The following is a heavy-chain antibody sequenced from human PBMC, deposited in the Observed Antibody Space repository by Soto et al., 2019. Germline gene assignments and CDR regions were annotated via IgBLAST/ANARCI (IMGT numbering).Heavy chain of an antibody. V-gene: IGHV1-46*01. J-gene: IGHJ5*02. Sequence: QVQVVQSGAEVKKPGASVKLSCKTSGYTFTNYYMHWVRQAPGQGLEWMGIVNPNGGSTDYAQKFQGRVIMTRDTSTSTVYMELSSLRSEDTAVYYCVSGLCDRRTHWLDPWGQGTLVTVSS. D-gene: IGHD3-22*01. CDR2: VNPNGGST. CDR3: VSGLCDRRTHWLDP. CDR1: GYTFTNYY.